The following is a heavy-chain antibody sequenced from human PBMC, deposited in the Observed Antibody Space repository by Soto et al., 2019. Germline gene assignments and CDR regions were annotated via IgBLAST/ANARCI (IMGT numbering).Heavy chain of an antibody. CDR2: FDPEDGET. CDR3: ATDSYYDFWSGYSKDAFDI. Sequence: ASVKVSCKVSGYTLTELSMHWVLQAPGKGLEWMGGFDPEDGETIYAQKFQGRVTMTEDTSTDTAYMELSSLRSEDTAVYYCATDSYYDFWSGYSKDAFDIWGQGTMVTVS. J-gene: IGHJ3*02. D-gene: IGHD3-3*01. CDR1: GYTLTELS. V-gene: IGHV1-24*01.